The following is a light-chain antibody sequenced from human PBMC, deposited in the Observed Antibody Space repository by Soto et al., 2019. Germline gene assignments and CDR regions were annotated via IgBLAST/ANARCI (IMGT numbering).Light chain of an antibody. CDR1: SSDVGGYNY. CDR3: RSYTSSSTVV. V-gene: IGLV2-14*01. Sequence: QSVLTQPASVSGSPGQSITISCTGTSSDVGGYNYVSWYQQHPGKAPKLMIYDVSNRPSGVSNRFSGSKSGNTASLTISGLQAEDEAYYYCRSYTSSSTVVFGGGTKLTVL. CDR2: DVS. J-gene: IGLJ2*01.